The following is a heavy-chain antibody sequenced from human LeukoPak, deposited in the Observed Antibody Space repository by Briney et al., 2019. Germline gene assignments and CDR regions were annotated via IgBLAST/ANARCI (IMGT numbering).Heavy chain of an antibody. V-gene: IGHV4-4*02. J-gene: IGHJ4*02. CDR2: IYHSGST. CDR1: GGSISSSNW. D-gene: IGHD2-2*01. CDR3: ARGGTHCSSTSCYAFDY. Sequence: SETLSLTCAVPGGSISSSNWWSWVRQPPGKGLEWIGEIYHSGSTNYNPSLKSRVTISVDKSKNQFSLKLSSVTAADTAVYYCARGGTHCSSTSCYAFDYWGQGTLVTVSS.